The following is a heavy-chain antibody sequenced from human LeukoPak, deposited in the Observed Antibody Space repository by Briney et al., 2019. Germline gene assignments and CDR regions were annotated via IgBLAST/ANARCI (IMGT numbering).Heavy chain of an antibody. D-gene: IGHD6-19*01. CDR3: ARPSPNIAVAGTGFDP. CDR2: ISDDGGYHSGST. J-gene: IGHJ5*02. V-gene: IGHV4-30-2*01. CDR1: GVSTNSGGYS. Sequence: SQTLSLTCAVSGVSTNSGGYSWTWIRQPPGKGLEWIGYISDDGGYHSGSTYSKPSLKSRVTISVDRSKNQFSLKLSSVTAADTAVYYCARPSPNIAVAGTGFDPWGQGTLVTVSS.